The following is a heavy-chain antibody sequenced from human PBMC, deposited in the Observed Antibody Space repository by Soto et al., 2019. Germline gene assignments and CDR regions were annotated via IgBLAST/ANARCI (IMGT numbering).Heavy chain of an antibody. D-gene: IGHD3-22*01. CDR1: GGSISTDY. Sequence: QVQLQESGPGLVKPSETLSLNCTVSGGSISTDYRSWIRQPPGEGLEWIGCISYNGNTYYNPSLTTRVTLSKDTSKNQFSLKLTSVTAADTAVYFCVRSLAMIPNFDYWGQGALVTVSS. J-gene: IGHJ4*02. CDR2: ISYNGNT. V-gene: IGHV4-59*08. CDR3: VRSLAMIPNFDY.